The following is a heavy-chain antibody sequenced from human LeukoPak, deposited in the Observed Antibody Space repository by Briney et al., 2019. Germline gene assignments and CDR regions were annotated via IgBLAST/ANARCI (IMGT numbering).Heavy chain of an antibody. CDR3: AREPYYHDSSGYVSDY. Sequence: GGSLRLSCAASGFTFSSNSMNWVRQAPGKGLEWVSYISSGSGTIYYADSVKGRFTISRDNAKNSLYLQMNSLRAEDTAVYYCAREPYYHDSSGYVSDYWGQGTLVTVSS. V-gene: IGHV3-48*04. D-gene: IGHD3-22*01. CDR1: GFTFSSNS. CDR2: ISSGSGTI. J-gene: IGHJ4*02.